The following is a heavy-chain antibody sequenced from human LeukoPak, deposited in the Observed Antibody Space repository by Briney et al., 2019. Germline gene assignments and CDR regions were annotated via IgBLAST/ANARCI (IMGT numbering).Heavy chain of an antibody. J-gene: IGHJ1*01. V-gene: IGHV1-18*01. CDR3: TRGSSSKYFQH. CDR2: ISAYSGHT. D-gene: IGHD6-6*01. Sequence: ASVKLSCKASNYTFSNYPISWVRQAPGQRLEWLGWISAYSGHTNYTQKVQGRVTMTTDRSTSTAYMELASLRPDDTAIYYCTRGSSSKYFQHWGQGTLVTVSS. CDR1: NYTFSNYP.